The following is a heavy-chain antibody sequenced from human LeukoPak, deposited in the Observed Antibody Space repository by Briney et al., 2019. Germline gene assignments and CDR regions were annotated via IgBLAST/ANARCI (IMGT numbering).Heavy chain of an antibody. D-gene: IGHD6-13*01. CDR2: IYYSGST. J-gene: IGHJ4*02. CDR1: GGSISSSSYY. Sequence: PSETLSLTCTVSGGSISSSSYYWGWIRQPPGKGLEWIGSIYYSGSTYYNPSLKSRVTISVDTSKNQFSLKLSSVTAADTAVYYCARLRSSSWYDYWGQETLVTVSS. V-gene: IGHV4-39*01. CDR3: ARLRSSSWYDY.